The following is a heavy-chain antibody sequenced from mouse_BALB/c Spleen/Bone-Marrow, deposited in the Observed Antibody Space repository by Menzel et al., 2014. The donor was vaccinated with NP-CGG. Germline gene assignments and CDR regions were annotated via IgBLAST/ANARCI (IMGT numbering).Heavy chain of an antibody. J-gene: IGHJ4*01. CDR1: GFNIKDTY. CDR3: ARDGNWRTMDY. Sequence: EVKVVESGTDLVKPGASIRLSCTASGFNIKDTYMHWVRQRPEQGLEWIGRIDPANGDIKYDPKFQGKATITADTSSNTAYLQLSSLTSEDTAVYYCARDGNWRTMDYWGQGTSVTVSS. V-gene: IGHV14-3*02. D-gene: IGHD2-1*01. CDR2: IDPANGDI.